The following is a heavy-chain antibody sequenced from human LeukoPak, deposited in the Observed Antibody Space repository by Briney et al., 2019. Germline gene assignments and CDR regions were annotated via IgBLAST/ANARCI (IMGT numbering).Heavy chain of an antibody. CDR3: ARDPKDDTSGYYYFDY. J-gene: IGHJ4*02. Sequence: GASVKVSCKTSGYTFTSYGINWVRQAPGQGLEWMGWISAYNGKTNYAQKLQGRVTMTRDMSTSTVYMELSSLRSEDTAVYYCARDPKDDTSGYYYFDYWGQGTLVTVSS. V-gene: IGHV1-18*01. CDR2: ISAYNGKT. CDR1: GYTFTSYG. D-gene: IGHD3-22*01.